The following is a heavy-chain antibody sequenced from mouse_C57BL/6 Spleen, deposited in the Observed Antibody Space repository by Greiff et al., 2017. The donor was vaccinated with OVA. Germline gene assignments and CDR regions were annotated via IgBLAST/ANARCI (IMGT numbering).Heavy chain of an antibody. CDR3: ARKMSDYDYDGDWYFDV. CDR1: GYTFTDYN. Sequence: VQLQQSGPELVKPGASVKMSCKASGYTFTDYNMHWVKQSHGKSLEWIGYINPNNGGTSYNQKFKGKATLTVNKSSSTASMELRSLTSDDSAVYYCARKMSDYDYDGDWYFDVWGTGTTVTVSS. D-gene: IGHD2-4*01. J-gene: IGHJ1*03. V-gene: IGHV1-22*01. CDR2: INPNNGGT.